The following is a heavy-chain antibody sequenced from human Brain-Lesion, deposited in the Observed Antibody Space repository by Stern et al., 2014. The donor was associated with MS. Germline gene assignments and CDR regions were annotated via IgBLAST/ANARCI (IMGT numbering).Heavy chain of an antibody. CDR3: ARDRTCTGGSCYGT. CDR1: GVSVSNNY. CDR2: IESGGGT. V-gene: IGHV3-53*01. J-gene: IGHJ5*02. Sequence: EVQLVASGGKLIQPGESLRISCAASGVSVSNNYITWVRPAPVKVLEWVCLIESGGGTYYADSVKGRFIISRDNSKNTLYLQMNNLRAEDTAVYYCARDRTCTGGSCYGTWGQGTLVTVSS. D-gene: IGHD2-15*01.